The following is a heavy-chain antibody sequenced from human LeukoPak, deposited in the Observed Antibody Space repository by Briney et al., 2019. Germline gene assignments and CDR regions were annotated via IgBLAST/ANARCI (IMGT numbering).Heavy chain of an antibody. CDR2: LYYTGTT. CDR3: ARDLGVRGMDV. V-gene: IGHV4-31*03. Sequence: SQTLSLTCTVSGGSISSGGYYWSWIRQHPGKGLEWIGYLYYTGTTYYNPSLKSRIIISVDTSKTQFSLRLSSVFAADTAVYYCARDLGVRGMDVWGQGTTVTVSS. J-gene: IGHJ6*02. D-gene: IGHD2-21*01. CDR1: GGSISSGGYY.